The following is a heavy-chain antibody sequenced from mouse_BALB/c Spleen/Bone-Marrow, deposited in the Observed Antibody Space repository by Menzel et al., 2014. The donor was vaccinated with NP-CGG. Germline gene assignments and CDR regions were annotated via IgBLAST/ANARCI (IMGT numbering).Heavy chain of an antibody. Sequence: EVKLMESGPELVKPGASVKISCKASGYTFTDYNMHWVKQSHGKSLEWIGYIYPYNGGTGYNQKFKSRATLAVDNSSSTAYMGLRSLTSEDSAVYYCTRREYGNYGYAMDYWGQGTSVTVSS. CDR3: TRREYGNYGYAMDY. V-gene: IGHV1S29*02. CDR2: IYPYNGGT. CDR1: GYTFTDYN. D-gene: IGHD2-10*02. J-gene: IGHJ4*01.